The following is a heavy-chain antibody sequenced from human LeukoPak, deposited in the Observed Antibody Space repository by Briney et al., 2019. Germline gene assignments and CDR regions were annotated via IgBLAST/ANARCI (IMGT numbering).Heavy chain of an antibody. Sequence: GGSLRLSCAASGFTFSSYEMNWVRQAPGKGLGWVSYISSSGSTIYYADSVKGRFTISRDNAKNSLYLQMNSLRAEDTAVYYCARGATDTTRWFDPWGQGTLVTVSS. D-gene: IGHD1-7*01. V-gene: IGHV3-48*03. CDR3: ARGATDTTRWFDP. CDR2: ISSSGSTI. J-gene: IGHJ5*02. CDR1: GFTFSSYE.